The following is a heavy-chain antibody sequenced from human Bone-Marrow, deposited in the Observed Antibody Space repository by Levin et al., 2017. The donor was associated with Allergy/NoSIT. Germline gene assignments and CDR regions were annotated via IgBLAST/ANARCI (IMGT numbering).Heavy chain of an antibody. D-gene: IGHD1-26*01. Sequence: ASVKVSCKASGYTFSTYDINWVRQATGQGLEWMGRMNPSSGKTEFASKFQGRVTMTRDTSITTVYMELSSLRSEDTAVYYCARSCGSAACPEEGELDPWGQGTLVTVSS. V-gene: IGHV1-8*01. CDR2: MNPSSGKT. J-gene: IGHJ5*02. CDR3: ARSCGSAACPEEGELDP. CDR1: GYTFSTYD.